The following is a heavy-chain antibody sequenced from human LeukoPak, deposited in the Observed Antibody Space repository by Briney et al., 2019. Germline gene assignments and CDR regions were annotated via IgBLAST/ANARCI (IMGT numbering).Heavy chain of an antibody. Sequence: SQTLSLTCAVSGGSISSGGYSWSWIRQPPGKGLEWIGYIYHSGSTYYNPSLKSRVTISVDRSKNQFSLKLSSVTAADTAVYYCARGSRIVVGAFDIWGQGTMVTASS. CDR3: ARGSRIVVGAFDI. J-gene: IGHJ3*02. CDR1: GGSISSGGYS. V-gene: IGHV4-30-2*01. CDR2: IYHSGST. D-gene: IGHD3-22*01.